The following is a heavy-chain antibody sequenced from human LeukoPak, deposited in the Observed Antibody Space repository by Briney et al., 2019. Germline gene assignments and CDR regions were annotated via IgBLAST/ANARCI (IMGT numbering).Heavy chain of an antibody. Sequence: SAKVSCKASGGTFSSYAISWVRQAPGQGLEWMGGIIPIFGTANYAQKFQGRVTITADESTSTAYMELSSLRSEDTAVYYCARALGYCSSTSCYRLWFDPWGQGTLVTVSS. J-gene: IGHJ5*02. CDR3: ARALGYCSSTSCYRLWFDP. V-gene: IGHV1-69*13. CDR1: GGTFSSYA. D-gene: IGHD2-2*02. CDR2: IIPIFGTA.